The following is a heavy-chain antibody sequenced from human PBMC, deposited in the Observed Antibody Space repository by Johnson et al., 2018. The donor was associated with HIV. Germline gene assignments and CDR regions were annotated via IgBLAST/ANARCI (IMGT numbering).Heavy chain of an antibody. CDR2: ITYDGRNK. CDR1: GFTFRSYA. J-gene: IGHJ3*02. Sequence: QVQLVESGGGVMQPGKSLRLSCEASGFTFRSYAMHWVRQAPGKGLEWVAVITYDGRNKYYTDSVKGRFIISRDNSKNMTNLQMNGLSDEDTADDYCARARHYYEAFDIWGQGTMVTVSS. V-gene: IGHV3-30*04. D-gene: IGHD3-10*01. CDR3: ARARHYYEAFDI.